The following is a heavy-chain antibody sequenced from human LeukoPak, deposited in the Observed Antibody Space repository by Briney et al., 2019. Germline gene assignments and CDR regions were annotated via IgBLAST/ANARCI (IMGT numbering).Heavy chain of an antibody. J-gene: IGHJ4*02. D-gene: IGHD3-10*01. Sequence: PSETLSLTCTVSGGSISSYYWSWIRQPPGEGLEWIGYIYYSGRTNYIPSLKSGVTLSVDRSKNQFSLKLSSVTAADTAVYYCARDPLSSGSYWGQGTLVTVSS. CDR3: ARDPLSSGSY. V-gene: IGHV4-59*12. CDR2: IYYSGRT. CDR1: GGSISSYY.